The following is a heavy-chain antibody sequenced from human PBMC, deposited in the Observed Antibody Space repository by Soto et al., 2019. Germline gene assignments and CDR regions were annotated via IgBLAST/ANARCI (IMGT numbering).Heavy chain of an antibody. CDR2: ISGSGGST. CDR3: AKFIAAAGTGFDY. D-gene: IGHD6-13*01. V-gene: IGHV3-23*01. CDR1: GFTFSSYA. J-gene: IGHJ4*02. Sequence: EVQLLESGGGLVQPGGSLRLSCAASGFTFSSYAMSWVRQAPGKGLEWVSAISGSGGSTYYADSVKGRFTISRDNPKNKLYLHMTSLRAEDTAGYYCAKFIAAAGTGFDYWGQGTLVTVSS.